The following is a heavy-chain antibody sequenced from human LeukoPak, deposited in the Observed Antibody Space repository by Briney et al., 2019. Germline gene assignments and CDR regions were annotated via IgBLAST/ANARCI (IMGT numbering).Heavy chain of an antibody. J-gene: IGHJ4*02. CDR1: GFTFSNYW. D-gene: IGHD6-19*01. Sequence: PGGSLRLSCAASGFTFSNYWVSWVRQAPGKGLEWVANINPDDSEKNYVDSVRGRFTISRDTVNNSPYLQMNSLRVEDTAVYYCARGALGSAWYVHYFDYWGQGTLDTVSS. CDR3: ARGALGSAWYVHYFDY. CDR2: INPDDSEK. V-gene: IGHV3-7*01.